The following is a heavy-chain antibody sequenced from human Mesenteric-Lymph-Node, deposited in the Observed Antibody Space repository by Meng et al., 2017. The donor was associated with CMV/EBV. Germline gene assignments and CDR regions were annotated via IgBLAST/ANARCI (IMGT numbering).Heavy chain of an antibody. V-gene: IGHV3-30*02. CDR3: AKVKDLYVGYDSPNDY. J-gene: IGHJ4*02. D-gene: IGHD5-12*01. CDR2: VRYDGGNK. Sequence: GESLKISCAASGFTFRNYAMTWVRQAPGKGLEWVAFVRYDGGNKYHADSVKGRFTISKDNSKNTLYLQMNSLRAEDTAVYYCAKVKDLYVGYDSPNDYWGQGTLVTVSS. CDR1: GFTFRNYA.